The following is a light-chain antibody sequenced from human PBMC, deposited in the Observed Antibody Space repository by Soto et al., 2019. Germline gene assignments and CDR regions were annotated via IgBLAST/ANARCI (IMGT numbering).Light chain of an antibody. Sequence: QSVLTQSPSASASLGASVKLTCTLISVHSNYAIAWHQQQPEKGPRYLMKLNSDGSHSKGDGIPDRFSGSSSGAERYLTISSLQSEDEADYYCQTGGTGTYVVFGGGTKLTVL. CDR2: LNSDGSH. CDR1: SVHSNYA. V-gene: IGLV4-69*01. J-gene: IGLJ2*01. CDR3: QTGGTGTYVV.